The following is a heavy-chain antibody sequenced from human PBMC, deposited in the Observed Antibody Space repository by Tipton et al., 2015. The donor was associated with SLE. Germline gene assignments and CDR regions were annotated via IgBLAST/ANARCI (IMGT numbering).Heavy chain of an antibody. V-gene: IGHV4-59*01. CDR3: AREPNGGLGY. Sequence: TLSLTCTVSGGSISSYYWSWIRQPPGKGLEWIGYIYYSGSTNYNPSLKSRVTISVDTSKNQFSLKLSSVTAADTAVYYCAREPNGGLGYWGQGTLVTVSS. CDR2: IYYSGST. J-gene: IGHJ4*02. D-gene: IGHD2-8*01. CDR1: GGSISSYY.